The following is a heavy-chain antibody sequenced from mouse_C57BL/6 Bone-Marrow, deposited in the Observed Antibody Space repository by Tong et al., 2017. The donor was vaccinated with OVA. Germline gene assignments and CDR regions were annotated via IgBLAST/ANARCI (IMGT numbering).Heavy chain of an antibody. V-gene: IGHV5-6*01. Sequence: EVQLQESGGDLVKPGGSLKLSCAASGFTFSSYGMSWVRQTPDKRLEWVATISSGGSYTYYPDSVKGRFTISRDNAKNTLYLQMSSLKSEDTAMYYCARQTMVTYYYAMDYWGQGTSVTVSS. CDR1: GFTFSSYG. CDR2: ISSGGSYT. CDR3: ARQTMVTYYYAMDY. J-gene: IGHJ4*01. D-gene: IGHD2-2*01.